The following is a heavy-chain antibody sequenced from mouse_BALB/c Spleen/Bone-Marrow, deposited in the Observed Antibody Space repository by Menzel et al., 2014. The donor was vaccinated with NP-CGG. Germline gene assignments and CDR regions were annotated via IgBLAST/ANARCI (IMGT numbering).Heavy chain of an antibody. CDR2: INPSSGYT. D-gene: IGHD2-10*02. Sequence: LVESGAELARPGASVKMSCKASGYTFTSYTMHWVKRRPGQGLEWIGYINPSSGYTNYNQKFKDKATLTADKSSSTAYMQLSSLTSEDSAVYYCAREGYGNYAYWGQGTLVTVSA. J-gene: IGHJ3*01. CDR1: GYTFTSYT. V-gene: IGHV1-4*01. CDR3: AREGYGNYAY.